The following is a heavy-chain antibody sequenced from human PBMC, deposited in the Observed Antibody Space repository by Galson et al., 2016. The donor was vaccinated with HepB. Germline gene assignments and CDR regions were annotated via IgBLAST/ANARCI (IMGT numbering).Heavy chain of an antibody. V-gene: IGHV1-46*04. CDR1: RDTFSNYY. CDR3: AAELPHTGYFDN. Sequence: SVKVSCKASRDTFSNYYIHWVRQAPGQGLEWMGIIKLSGDTTTYAQNLQGRVAVTGDTSTSTVYMELGSLRSEDTAIYFCAAELPHTGYFDNWGQGTLVTVSS. J-gene: IGHJ4*02. D-gene: IGHD2-15*01. CDR2: IKLSGDTT.